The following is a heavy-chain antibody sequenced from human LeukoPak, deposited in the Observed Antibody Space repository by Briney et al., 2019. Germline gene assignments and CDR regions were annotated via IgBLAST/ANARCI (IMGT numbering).Heavy chain of an antibody. Sequence: GGSLRLSCAASGFGFSNYWMSWVRQAPGKWLEWVANMNEDGSEKNYVDSVKGRFTISRDNAQDSLYLQMNSLRAEDTAVYYCARDRGYSNFDYWGRGTLLTVSS. J-gene: IGHJ4*02. CDR1: GFGFSNYW. D-gene: IGHD4-11*01. V-gene: IGHV3-7*01. CDR2: MNEDGSEK. CDR3: ARDRGYSNFDY.